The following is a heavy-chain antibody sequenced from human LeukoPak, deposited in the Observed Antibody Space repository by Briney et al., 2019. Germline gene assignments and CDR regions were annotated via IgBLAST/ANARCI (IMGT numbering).Heavy chain of an antibody. CDR1: GFPLRSYS. Sequence: VGSLRLSCAASGFPLRSYSINWVRQAPGKGLELVSYIHIDSITVNYADSVKGRFTISRDHAKNSLYLKMNSLRAEDTAVYYCSTAKSDNWGQGTLVTVS. CDR3: STAKSDN. V-gene: IGHV3-48*01. J-gene: IGHJ4*02. CDR2: IHIDSITV.